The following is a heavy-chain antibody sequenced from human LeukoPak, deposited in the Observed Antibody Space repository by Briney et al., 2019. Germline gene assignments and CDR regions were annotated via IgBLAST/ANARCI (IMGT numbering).Heavy chain of an antibody. CDR2: ISSSSSYI. V-gene: IGHV3-21*01. J-gene: IGHJ4*02. CDR3: ARGRFSGSSDFDH. Sequence: GGSLRLSCAASGFTFSSYSMNWVRQAPGKGLEWVSSISSSSSYIYYADSVKGRFTISRDNAKNSLYLQMNSLRAEDTAVYYCARGRFSGSSDFDHWGQGTLVTVSS. D-gene: IGHD1-26*01. CDR1: GFTFSSYS.